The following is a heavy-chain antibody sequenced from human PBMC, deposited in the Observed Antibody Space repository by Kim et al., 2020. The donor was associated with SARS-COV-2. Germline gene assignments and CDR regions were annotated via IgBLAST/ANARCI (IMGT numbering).Heavy chain of an antibody. J-gene: IGHJ4*02. CDR3: ARDRIAAAGFLDY. D-gene: IGHD6-13*01. Sequence: YAQKFPRRGTITPDESTSTAYMELSSLRSEDAAVYYCARDRIAAAGFLDYWGQGTLVTVSS. V-gene: IGHV1-69*01.